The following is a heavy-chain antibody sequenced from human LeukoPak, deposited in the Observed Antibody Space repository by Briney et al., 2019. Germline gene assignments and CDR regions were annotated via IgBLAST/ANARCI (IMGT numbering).Heavy chain of an antibody. V-gene: IGHV3-23*01. CDR1: GFTFSSYA. CDR2: ISGSGGST. J-gene: IGHJ4*02. CDR3: AKFTMIVVVIEGFEY. Sequence: PGGSLRLSCAASGFTFSSYAMSWVRQAPGKGLEWVSAISGSGGSTYYADSVKGRFTISRDNSKNTLYLQMNSLRAEDTAVYYCAKFTMIVVVIEGFEYWGQGTLVTVSS. D-gene: IGHD3-22*01.